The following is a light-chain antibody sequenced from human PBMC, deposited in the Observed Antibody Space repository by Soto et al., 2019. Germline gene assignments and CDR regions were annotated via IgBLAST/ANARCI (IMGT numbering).Light chain of an antibody. J-gene: IGKJ1*01. V-gene: IGKV3-15*01. CDR3: QQYNNWLWT. CDR2: GAS. Sequence: EVVMTQSPATLSVSPGERVTLSCRASHSINAHLAWYQQKPGQAPRLLIHGASTRATGIPARFSGSGFGTEFILTVSSLQSEDFAVYYCQQYNNWLWTFGQGTKVEIQ. CDR1: HSINAH.